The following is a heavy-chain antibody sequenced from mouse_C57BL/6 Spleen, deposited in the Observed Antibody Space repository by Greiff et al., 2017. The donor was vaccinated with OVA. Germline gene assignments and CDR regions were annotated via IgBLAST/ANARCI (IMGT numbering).Heavy chain of an antibody. V-gene: IGHV5-6*01. CDR3: ARGGTTVVADYCDY. D-gene: IGHD1-1*01. CDR2: ISSGGSYT. CDR1: GFTFSSYG. J-gene: IGHJ2*01. Sequence: EVKLMESGGDLVKPGGSLKLSCAASGFTFSSYGMSWVRQTPDKRLEWVATISSGGSYTYYPDSVKGRFTISRDNAKNTLYRQMSSLKSEDTAMYYCARGGTTVVADYCDYWGQGTTLTVSS.